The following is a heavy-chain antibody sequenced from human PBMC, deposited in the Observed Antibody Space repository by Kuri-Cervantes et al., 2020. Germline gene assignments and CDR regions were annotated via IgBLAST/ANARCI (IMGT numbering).Heavy chain of an antibody. V-gene: IGHV4-34*01. J-gene: IGHJ4*02. CDR3: ARGGLVDTAMVHSPVVDY. CDR2: INHGGST. Sequence: SQTLSLSCGVFGGSSSDSYWRWIRQPPGKGLEWIGEINHGGSTNFNPSLKSRVTVSLDTSKTLFSLKVASVTAADTAVYYCARGGLVDTAMVHSPVVDYWVQGTLVTVSS. D-gene: IGHD5-18*01. CDR1: GGSSSDSY.